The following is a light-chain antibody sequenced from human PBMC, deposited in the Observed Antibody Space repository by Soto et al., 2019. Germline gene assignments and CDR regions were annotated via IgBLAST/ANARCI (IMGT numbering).Light chain of an antibody. CDR2: DAS. J-gene: IGKJ5*01. Sequence: DIQMTQSPSSVSAFVGDTVTLTCRASQAISSSLAWYQQKPGKAPNLLMFDASSLQSGVPSRFSGSGSGTDFTLAISGLQPEDCGTYYCQQAASFPITFGQGTRLYI. CDR3: QQAASFPIT. V-gene: IGKV1-12*01. CDR1: QAISSS.